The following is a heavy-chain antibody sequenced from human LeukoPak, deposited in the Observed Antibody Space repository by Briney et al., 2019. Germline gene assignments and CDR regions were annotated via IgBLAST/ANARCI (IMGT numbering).Heavy chain of an antibody. CDR1: GFTFGDYA. CDR2: IRSKDYGGTT. V-gene: IGHV3-49*04. J-gene: IGHJ4*02. D-gene: IGHD2-2*03. CDR3: TSGYCSSTSCYGLDY. Sequence: GRSLRLSCTASGFTFGDYAMSCVRQAPGKGLEWVGFIRSKDYGGTTEYAASVKGRFSISRDDSKSIAYLQMNSLKTEDTAIYYCTSGYCSSTSCYGLDYWGQGTLVTVSS.